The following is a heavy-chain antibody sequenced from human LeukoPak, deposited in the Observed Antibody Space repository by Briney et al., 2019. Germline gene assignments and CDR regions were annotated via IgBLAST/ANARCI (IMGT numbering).Heavy chain of an antibody. D-gene: IGHD6-6*01. CDR3: ARRPAFYFDY. Sequence: GESLNISCQISGYIFTTYWIAWVRQMPGKGLEWMGVIYPADSDTKYSPSFQGQVTFSVDKSISTAYLQWNSLKASDTAIYCCARRPAFYFDYWGQGTLVTVSS. J-gene: IGHJ4*02. CDR1: GYIFTTYW. V-gene: IGHV5-51*01. CDR2: IYPADSDT.